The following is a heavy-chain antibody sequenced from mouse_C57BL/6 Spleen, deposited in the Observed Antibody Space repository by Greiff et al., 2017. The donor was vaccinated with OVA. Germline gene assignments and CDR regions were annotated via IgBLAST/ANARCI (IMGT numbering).Heavy chain of an antibody. J-gene: IGHJ4*01. Sequence: VKLQQSGPELVKPGASVKISCKASGYAFSSSWMNWVKQRPGKGLEWIGRIYPGDGDTHYTGKFKGKATLTADKSSSTAYMQLSSLTSEDSAVYFCARSSRYAMDYWGQGTSVTVSS. V-gene: IGHV1-82*01. CDR1: GYAFSSSW. D-gene: IGHD1-1*01. CDR3: ARSSRYAMDY. CDR2: IYPGDGDT.